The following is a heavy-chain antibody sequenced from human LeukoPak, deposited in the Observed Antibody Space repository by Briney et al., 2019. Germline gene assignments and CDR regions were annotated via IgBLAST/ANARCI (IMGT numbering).Heavy chain of an antibody. V-gene: IGHV1-2*02. Sequence: ASVKVSCKASGYTFTGYYMHWVRQAPGEGLEWMGWINPKSGSTNYAQKFQDRVTMTRDTSITTAYMESSRLRSDDTAVFYCARGANCGGDCYSYGYWGQGTLVTVSS. D-gene: IGHD2-21*02. CDR2: INPKSGST. CDR3: ARGANCGGDCYSYGY. CDR1: GYTFTGYY. J-gene: IGHJ4*02.